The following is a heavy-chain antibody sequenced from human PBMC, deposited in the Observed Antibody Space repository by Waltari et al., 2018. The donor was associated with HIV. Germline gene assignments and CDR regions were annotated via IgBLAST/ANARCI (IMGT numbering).Heavy chain of an antibody. J-gene: IGHJ4*02. CDR1: GFTSRNYG. CDR2: IHYDGLNK. D-gene: IGHD1-26*01. V-gene: IGHV3-30*02. CDR3: VKTGVGGRFFHY. Sequence: QVQLVESGGGVVKTGGSLRPSCAASGFTSRNYGIHWVRQASGKGLEWVAFIHYDGLNKDSADSVKGRFTISRDNSKNTVYLHMNSLRAEDTAVYYCVKTGVGGRFFHYWGQGTLVTVSS.